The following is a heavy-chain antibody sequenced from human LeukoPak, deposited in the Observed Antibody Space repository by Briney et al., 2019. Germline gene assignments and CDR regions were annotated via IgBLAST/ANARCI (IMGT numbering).Heavy chain of an antibody. CDR2: IYYSGST. J-gene: IGHJ3*02. V-gene: IGHV4-59*08. CDR1: GGSISSYY. CDR3: AKTVAESHDAFDI. Sequence: SETLSLTCTISGGSISSYYWSWIRQPPGKGLDWIGYIYYSGSTNYNPSLKSRVTISVDTSKNQFSLKLSSVTAADTAVYYCAKTVAESHDAFDIWGQGTMVTVSS. D-gene: IGHD6-19*01.